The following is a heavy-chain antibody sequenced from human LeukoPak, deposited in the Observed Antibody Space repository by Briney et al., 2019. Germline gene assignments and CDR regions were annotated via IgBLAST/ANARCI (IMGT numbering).Heavy chain of an antibody. CDR1: GGSISSYY. Sequence: SETLSLTCTVSGGSISSYYWSWIRQPPGKGLEWIGYIYTSGSTNYNPSLKSRVTISVDTSKNQFSLKLSSVTAADTAVYYCASTTRSFITMEAFDIWGQGTMVTVSS. CDR2: IYTSGST. CDR3: ASTTRSFITMEAFDI. V-gene: IGHV4-4*09. J-gene: IGHJ3*02. D-gene: IGHD3-10*01.